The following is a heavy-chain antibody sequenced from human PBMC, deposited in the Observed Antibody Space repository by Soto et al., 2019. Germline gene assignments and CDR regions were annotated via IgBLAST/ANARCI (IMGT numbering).Heavy chain of an antibody. CDR2: IYPGDSDT. CDR3: ARHRAGYSYGYYYGMDV. D-gene: IGHD5-18*01. J-gene: IGHJ6*02. V-gene: IGHV5-51*01. CDR1: GYSFTSYW. Sequence: SLKISCKGSGYSFTSYWIGWVRQMPGKGLECMGIIYPGDSDTRYSPSFQGQVTISADKSISTAYLQWSSLKASDTAMYYCARHRAGYSYGYYYGMDVWGQGXTVTVYS.